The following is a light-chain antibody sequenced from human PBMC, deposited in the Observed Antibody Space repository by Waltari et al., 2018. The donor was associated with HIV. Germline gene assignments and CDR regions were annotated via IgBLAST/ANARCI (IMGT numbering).Light chain of an antibody. V-gene: IGKV3-20*01. Sequence: VLTQSPGTLSLSPGEEATLSCRSSQSVNSSYLAWYQQRPGQPPRLLIYAASNRATGISHRFGGSGSGTDFTLTISRLEPEDFAVYYCQQYGGSLITFGKGTRLDMK. CDR1: QSVNSSY. J-gene: IGKJ5*01. CDR2: AAS. CDR3: QQYGGSLIT.